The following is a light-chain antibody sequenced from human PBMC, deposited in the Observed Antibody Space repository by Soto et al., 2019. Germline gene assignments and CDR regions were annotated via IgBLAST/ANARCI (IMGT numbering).Light chain of an antibody. CDR2: EAS. CDR1: QSVSSSS. CDR3: QKYRT. J-gene: IGKJ1*01. Sequence: EIVLTQSPGTLSLSPGERATLSCRASQSVSSSSLAWYQQNPGQAPRLLIYEASSRATGIPDRFSGSGSGTDFTLTISRLGPEDFAVYYCQKYRTFGQGTKAAIK. V-gene: IGKV3-20*01.